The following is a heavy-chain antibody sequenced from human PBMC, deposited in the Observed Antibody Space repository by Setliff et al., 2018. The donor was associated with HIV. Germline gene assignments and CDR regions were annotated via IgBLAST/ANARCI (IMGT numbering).Heavy chain of an antibody. CDR1: GGSISSGSYY. CDR2: IYSSGST. CDR3: AKERYDSSGYSIDHYGMDV. Sequence: PSEILSLTCTVSGGSISSGSYYWSWIRQPAGKGLEWIGRIYSSGSTNYNPSLKSRVTISVDTSKNQFSLKLSSVTAADTAVYYCAKERYDSSGYSIDHYGMDVWGQGTTVTVSS. V-gene: IGHV4-61*02. D-gene: IGHD3-22*01. J-gene: IGHJ6*02.